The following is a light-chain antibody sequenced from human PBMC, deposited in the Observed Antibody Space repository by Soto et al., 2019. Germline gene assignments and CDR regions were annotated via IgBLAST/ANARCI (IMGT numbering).Light chain of an antibody. Sequence: DIQMTQSPSTLSASVGDIVTITCRASQNINNWLVWYQHKPGKAPKILIYDASTLESGVPSRFSGSGSGTEFTLTISSLQPDDFATYYCQQYNLAFGQGTKVDIK. CDR1: QNINNW. CDR2: DAS. CDR3: QQYNLA. J-gene: IGKJ1*01. V-gene: IGKV1-5*01.